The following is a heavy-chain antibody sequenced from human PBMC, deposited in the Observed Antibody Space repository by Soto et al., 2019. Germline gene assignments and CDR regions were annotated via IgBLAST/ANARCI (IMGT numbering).Heavy chain of an antibody. CDR3: ARGPTDYYDNSANYFLDY. Sequence: ASVNVSCKSSGYTNITYGVCWVRQDPGQGLDWLGWISTYNGNTRYAERLQGRVTMTTDTTTNTAYMELRNLRSDDTAVYYCARGPTDYYDNSANYFLDYWGQGTLVTVSS. J-gene: IGHJ4*02. D-gene: IGHD3-22*01. CDR2: ISTYNGNT. CDR1: GYTNITYG. V-gene: IGHV1-18*01.